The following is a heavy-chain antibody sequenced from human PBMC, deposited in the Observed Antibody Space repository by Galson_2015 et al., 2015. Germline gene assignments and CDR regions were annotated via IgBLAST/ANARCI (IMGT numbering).Heavy chain of an antibody. CDR3: ARSVITFGGVIVPLGY. D-gene: IGHD3-16*02. CDR2: MNPNSGNT. CDR1: GYTFTSYD. Sequence: SVKVSCKASGYTFTSYDINWVRQATGQGLEWMGWMNPNSGNTGYAQKFQGRVTMTRNTSISTAYMELSSLRSEDTAVYYCARSVITFGGVIVPLGYWGQGTLVTVSS. V-gene: IGHV1-8*01. J-gene: IGHJ4*02.